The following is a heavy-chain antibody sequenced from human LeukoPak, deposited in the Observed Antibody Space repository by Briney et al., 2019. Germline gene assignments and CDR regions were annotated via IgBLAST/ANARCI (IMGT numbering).Heavy chain of an antibody. CDR1: GFIFGSYW. CDR3: ARGSYPDY. D-gene: IGHD3-16*02. Sequence: GGSLRLSCAASGFIFGSYWMIWVRQAPGKGLEWVANIKQDGSEKYYVDSVKGRFTISRDNAKNSLYLQMNSLRAEDTAVYYCARGSYPDYWGQGTLVTVSS. J-gene: IGHJ4*02. V-gene: IGHV3-7*01. CDR2: IKQDGSEK.